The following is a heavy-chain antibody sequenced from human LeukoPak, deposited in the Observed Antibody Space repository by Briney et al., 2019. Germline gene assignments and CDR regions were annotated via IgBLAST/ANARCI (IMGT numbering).Heavy chain of an antibody. J-gene: IGHJ3*02. D-gene: IGHD5-24*01. CDR1: GLTFSRYA. CDR2: IYYSGST. V-gene: IGHV4-39*01. Sequence: PGGSLRLSCAASGLTFSRYAMNWVRQAPGKGLEWIGSIYYSGSTYYNPSLKSRVTISVDTSKNQFSLKLSSVTAADTAVYYCARQERTMSEAFDIWGQGTMVTVSS. CDR3: ARQERTMSEAFDI.